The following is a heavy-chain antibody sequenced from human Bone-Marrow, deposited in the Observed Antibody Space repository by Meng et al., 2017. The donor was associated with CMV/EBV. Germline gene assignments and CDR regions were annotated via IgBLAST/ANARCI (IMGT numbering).Heavy chain of an antibody. J-gene: IGHJ4*02. CDR1: GFTFSSYW. CDR2: IKQDGSEK. Sequence: GESLKISCAASGFTFSSYWMSWVRQASGKGLEWVANIKQDGSEKYYVDSVKGRFTISRDDSKGVAYLQMNSLRTEDTAMYYCTRTWLTGDTYYFDYWGQGTLVTFSS. CDR3: TRTWLTGDTYYFDY. V-gene: IGHV3-7*03. D-gene: IGHD7-27*01.